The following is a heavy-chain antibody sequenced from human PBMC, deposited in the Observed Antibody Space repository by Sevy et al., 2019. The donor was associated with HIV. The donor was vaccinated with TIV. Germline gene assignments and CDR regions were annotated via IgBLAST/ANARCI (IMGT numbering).Heavy chain of an antibody. Sequence: GGSLRLSCAASGFTFSSYSMNWVRQAPGKGLEWVSSISSSSNYIYYADSVKGRFTISRDNAKNSLYLQMSSLRAEDTAVYYCARVGCSITSCPVQDAFDIWGQGTMVTVSS. CDR3: ARVGCSITSCPVQDAFDI. J-gene: IGHJ3*02. CDR1: GFTFSSYS. CDR2: ISSSSNYI. D-gene: IGHD2-2*01. V-gene: IGHV3-21*01.